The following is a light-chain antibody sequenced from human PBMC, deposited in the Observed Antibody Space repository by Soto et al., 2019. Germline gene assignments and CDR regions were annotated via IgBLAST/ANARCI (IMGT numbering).Light chain of an antibody. J-gene: IGKJ4*01. CDR3: QQSYSTPLT. Sequence: DIQMTQSPSSLSASVGDRVTITCRASQSISSYLKWIQQKPGKAPKLLIYAASSLQSGAPSRFSGSGSGPDFTLTISSLQPEDFATYYCQQSYSTPLTFGGGTKVELK. CDR1: QSISSY. V-gene: IGKV1-39*01. CDR2: AAS.